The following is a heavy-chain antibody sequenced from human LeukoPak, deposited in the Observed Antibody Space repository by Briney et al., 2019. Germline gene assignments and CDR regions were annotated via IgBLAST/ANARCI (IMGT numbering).Heavy chain of an antibody. D-gene: IGHD6-6*01. Sequence: GGSLRLSCAASGFTFSSYAMHWVRQAPGKGLEWVAVISYDGSNKYYADSVKGRFTISRDNSKNTLYLQMNSLRAEDTAVYYCARQIAARGSATFDYWGQGTLVTDSS. J-gene: IGHJ4*02. CDR1: GFTFSSYA. V-gene: IGHV3-30-3*01. CDR2: ISYDGSNK. CDR3: ARQIAARGSATFDY.